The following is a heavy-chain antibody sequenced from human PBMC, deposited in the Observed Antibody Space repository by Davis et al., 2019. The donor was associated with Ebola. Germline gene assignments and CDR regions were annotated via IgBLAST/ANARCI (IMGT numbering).Heavy chain of an antibody. D-gene: IGHD3-16*02. CDR1: GGTFSSYA. V-gene: IGHV1-69*04. CDR3: ARDLGGVIVKGDAFDI. CDR2: IIPILGIA. J-gene: IGHJ3*02. Sequence: AASVKVSCKASGGTFSSYAISWVRQAPGQGLEWMGRIIPILGIANYAQKFQGRVTITADKSTSTAYMELSSLRSEDTAVYYCARDLGGVIVKGDAFDIWGQGTMVTTPS.